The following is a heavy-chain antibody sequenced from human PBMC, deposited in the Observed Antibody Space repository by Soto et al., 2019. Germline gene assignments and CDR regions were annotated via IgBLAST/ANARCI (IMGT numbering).Heavy chain of an antibody. CDR2: IDWEDDK. CDR1: GFSLSATGMS. D-gene: IGHD3-10*01. CDR3: ARIRAYPDHYDF. J-gene: IGHJ4*02. Sequence: SGPTLVNPTQTLTLTCTFSGFSLSATGMSVSWLRQPPGKALEWLAHIDWEDDKSYNTSLETRLTISKDTSKNQVVLSMTNVGTVDTATYFCARIRAYPDHYDFWGQGTLVTVSS. V-gene: IGHV2-70*13.